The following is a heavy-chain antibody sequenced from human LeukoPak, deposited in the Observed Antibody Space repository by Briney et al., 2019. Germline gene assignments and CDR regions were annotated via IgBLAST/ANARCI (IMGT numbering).Heavy chain of an antibody. CDR3: ARRSSGWPNTDY. J-gene: IGHJ4*02. V-gene: IGHV3-21*01. CDR1: GFTFSSYS. D-gene: IGHD6-19*01. Sequence: PGESLRLSCAASGFTFSSYSMNWVRQAPGKGLEWVSSISSSSSYIYYADSVKGRFTISRDNAKNSLYLQMNSLRAEDTAVYYCARRSSGWPNTDYWGQGTLVTVSS. CDR2: ISSSSSYI.